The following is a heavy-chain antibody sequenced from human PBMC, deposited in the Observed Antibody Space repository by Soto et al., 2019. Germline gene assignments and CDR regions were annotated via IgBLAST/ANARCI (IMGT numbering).Heavy chain of an antibody. Sequence: EVQLVESGGGLVQPGGSLKLSCAASGFTFSGSAMHWVRQASGKGLEWVGRIRSKANRYATEYAASVKGRFTISRDESKSAAYLQMNSLTTEDTAVYYCSVQLTHYDYYGMDVWGQGTTVTVSS. CDR2: IRSKANRYAT. J-gene: IGHJ6*02. V-gene: IGHV3-73*02. CDR1: GFTFSGSA. CDR3: SVQLTHYDYYGMDV.